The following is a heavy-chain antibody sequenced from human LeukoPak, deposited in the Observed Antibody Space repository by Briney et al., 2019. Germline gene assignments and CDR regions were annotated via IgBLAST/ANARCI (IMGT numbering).Heavy chain of an antibody. J-gene: IGHJ5*02. CDR3: ARITLRSYYYDSSGYLPDWFDP. CDR2: ISYDGSNK. Sequence: GRSLRLSCAASGFTFSSYAMHWVRQAPGKGLEWVAVISYDGSNKYYADSVKGRFTISRDNSKNTLYLQMNSLRAEDTAVYYCARITLRSYYYDSSGYLPDWFDPWGQGTLVTVSS. CDR1: GFTFSSYA. D-gene: IGHD3-22*01. V-gene: IGHV3-30-3*01.